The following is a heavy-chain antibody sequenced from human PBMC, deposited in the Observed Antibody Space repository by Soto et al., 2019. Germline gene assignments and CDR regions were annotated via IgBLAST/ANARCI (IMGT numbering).Heavy chain of an antibody. CDR1: GFTFSSFG. Sequence: QEQLVESGGGVVQPGRSLRLSCAASGFTFSSFGMHWVRQAPGKGLEWVAVMSYDGRDEYYGDSVKGRFTISRDNSKNTLYLQMNSLRPEDTAVYYCARDLESQWQLLEDIYYYGMVVWAQGTTVTVSS. D-gene: IGHD1-26*01. CDR3: ARDLESQWQLLEDIYYYGMVV. J-gene: IGHJ6*02. CDR2: MSYDGRDE. V-gene: IGHV3-30*03.